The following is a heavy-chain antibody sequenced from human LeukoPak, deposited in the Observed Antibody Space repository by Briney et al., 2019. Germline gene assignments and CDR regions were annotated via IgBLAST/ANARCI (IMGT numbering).Heavy chain of an antibody. CDR2: IYYSGSL. CDR3: ANYHGSGSYPFDY. Sequence: SETLSLTCAVYGGSISSFYWSWIRQPPGKGLEWIGYIYYSGSLNYNPSLKSRVTISLDTSKNQFSLRLSSVTAADTAVYYCANYHGSGSYPFDYWGQGTLVTVSS. V-gene: IGHV4-59*01. D-gene: IGHD3-10*01. J-gene: IGHJ4*02. CDR1: GGSISSFY.